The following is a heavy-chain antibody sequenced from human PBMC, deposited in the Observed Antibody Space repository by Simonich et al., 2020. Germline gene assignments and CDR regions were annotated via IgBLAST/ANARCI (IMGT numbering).Heavy chain of an antibody. D-gene: IGHD6-13*01. CDR2: INPNSGGK. CDR3: ARGRIAAAGTYYYYYMDV. Sequence: QVQLVQSGAEVKKPGASVKVSCKASGYTFTGYYMHWGRQAPGQGLEGMGWINPNSGGKNYEQKLQGRVTMTRDTSISTAYRELSRLRSDDTAVYYCARGRIAAAGTYYYYYMDVWGKGTTVTVSS. CDR1: GYTFTGYY. J-gene: IGHJ6*03. V-gene: IGHV1-2*02.